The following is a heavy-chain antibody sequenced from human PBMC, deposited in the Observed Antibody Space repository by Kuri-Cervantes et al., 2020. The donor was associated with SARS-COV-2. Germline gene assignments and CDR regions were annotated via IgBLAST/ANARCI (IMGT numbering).Heavy chain of an antibody. CDR2: INPNTGDT. V-gene: IGHV1-2*02. Sequence: ASVKVSCKASENTFRGYYIHWVRQAPGQGLEWMGWINPNTGDTKYAQKFQGRVTMTRDTSTSTVYMELSSLRSEDTAVYYCARGAPIVVVPAAKGDDAFDIWGQGTMVTVSS. CDR3: ARGAPIVVVPAAKGDDAFDI. CDR1: ENTFRGYY. D-gene: IGHD2-2*01. J-gene: IGHJ3*02.